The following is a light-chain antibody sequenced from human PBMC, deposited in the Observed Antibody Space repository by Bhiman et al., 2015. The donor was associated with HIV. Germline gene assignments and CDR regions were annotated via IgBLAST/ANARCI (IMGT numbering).Light chain of an antibody. J-gene: IGLJ2*01. CDR1: NIGSQS. CDR3: QAWDSSTHVV. V-gene: IGLV3-21*01. Sequence: SYVLTQSPSVSVAPGGTARIACGGNNIGSQSVHWYQQKPGQAPLLVIYYDSDRPSGIPERFSGSNSENTATLTINGTKSMDEADYYCQAWDSSTHVVFGGGTKLTVL. CDR2: YDS.